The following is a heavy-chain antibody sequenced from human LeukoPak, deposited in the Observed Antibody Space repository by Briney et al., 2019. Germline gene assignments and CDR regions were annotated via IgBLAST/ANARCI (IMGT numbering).Heavy chain of an antibody. J-gene: IGHJ3*02. CDR3: ARQRYCSSTSCYRPEFFDI. D-gene: IGHD2-2*01. CDR2: IYYSGST. Sequence: PSETLSLTCTVSGGSISSSSYYWGWIRQPPGKGLEWIGSIYYSGSTYYNPSLKSRVTISVDTSKNQFSLKLSSVTAADTAVYYCARQRYCSSTSCYRPEFFDIWGQGTMVTVSS. V-gene: IGHV4-39*01. CDR1: GGSISSSSYY.